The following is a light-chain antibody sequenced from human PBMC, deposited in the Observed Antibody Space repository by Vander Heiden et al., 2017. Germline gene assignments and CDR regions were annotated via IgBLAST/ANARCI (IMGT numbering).Light chain of an antibody. V-gene: IGKV1D-8*01. J-gene: IGKJ2*01. Sequence: VICLTQSPSLLSASTGDRVTISCRMSLGISRYLDWYQQRPGKAPELLIYAASTLQSGVPSRFSGSGSGTDFTLTISSLQSEDFAAYYCQQYYSFPYTFGQGTKLAIK. CDR3: QQYYSFPYT. CDR1: LGISRY. CDR2: AAS.